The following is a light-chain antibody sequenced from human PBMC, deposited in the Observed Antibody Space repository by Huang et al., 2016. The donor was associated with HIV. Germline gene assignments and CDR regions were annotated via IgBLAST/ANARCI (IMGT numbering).Light chain of an antibody. CDR2: ATS. J-gene: IGKJ2*01. CDR3: QQTKTPPYT. Sequence: DIQMTQYPSYLYASVGDRVTISCRASQSITIYLNWYQHKPGKAPTLLIPATSNLQHGVPSRFSGSGSGTDFTLTINSLQAEDLATYYCQQTKTPPYTFGQGTKLEI. CDR1: QSITIY. V-gene: IGKV1-39*01.